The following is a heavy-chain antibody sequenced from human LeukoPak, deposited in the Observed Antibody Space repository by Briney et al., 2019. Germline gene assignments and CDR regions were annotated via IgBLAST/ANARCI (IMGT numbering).Heavy chain of an antibody. V-gene: IGHV5-51*01. CDR3: ARHGRYSYGPWYYYGMDV. CDR2: IYPGDSDT. Sequence: GESLKISCKGSGYSFTSYWIGWVRPMPGKGLEWMGIIYPGDSDTRYSPSFQGQVTISADKSISNAYLQWSSLKASDTAMYYCARHGRYSYGPWYYYGMDVWGKGTTVTVSS. J-gene: IGHJ6*04. D-gene: IGHD5-18*01. CDR1: GYSFTSYW.